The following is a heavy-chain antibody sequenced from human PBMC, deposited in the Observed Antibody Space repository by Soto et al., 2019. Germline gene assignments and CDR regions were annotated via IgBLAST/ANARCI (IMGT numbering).Heavy chain of an antibody. Sequence: EASVKVSCKASGGTFSSYAISWVRQAPGQGLEWMGGIIPIFGTANYAQKFQGRVTITADESTSTAYMELSSLRSEDTAVYYCARARRGVVSYGMDVWGQGTTVTVSS. D-gene: IGHD2-15*01. J-gene: IGHJ6*02. CDR2: IIPIFGTA. CDR1: GGTFSSYA. V-gene: IGHV1-69*13. CDR3: ARARRGVVSYGMDV.